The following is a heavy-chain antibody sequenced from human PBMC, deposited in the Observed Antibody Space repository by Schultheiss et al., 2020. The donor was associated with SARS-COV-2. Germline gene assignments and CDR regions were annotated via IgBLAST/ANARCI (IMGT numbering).Heavy chain of an antibody. CDR3: ASPTNHYYYGMDV. D-gene: IGHD5-12*01. CDR1: GYTFTSYY. CDR2: INPNSGGT. J-gene: IGHJ6*02. V-gene: IGHV1-2*02. Sequence: ASVKVSCKASGYTFTSYYMHWVRQAPGQGLEWMGIINPNSGGTNYAQKFQGRVTMTRDTSISTAYMELSRLRSDDTAVYYCASPTNHYYYGMDVWGQGTTVTVSS.